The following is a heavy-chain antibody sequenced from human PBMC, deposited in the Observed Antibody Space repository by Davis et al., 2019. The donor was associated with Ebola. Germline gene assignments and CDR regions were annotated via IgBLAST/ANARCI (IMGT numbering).Heavy chain of an antibody. CDR1: GFTFSDYY. V-gene: IGHV3-11*01. CDR2: ISSSGSTI. Sequence: GESLKISCAASGFTFSDYYMSWIRQAPGKGLEWVSYISSSGSTIYYADSVKGRFTISRDNAKNSLYLQMNSLRAEDTAVYYCARAGDFWSDYYYYYGMDVWGQGTTVTVSS. CDR3: ARAGDFWSDYYYYYGMDV. J-gene: IGHJ6*02. D-gene: IGHD3-3*01.